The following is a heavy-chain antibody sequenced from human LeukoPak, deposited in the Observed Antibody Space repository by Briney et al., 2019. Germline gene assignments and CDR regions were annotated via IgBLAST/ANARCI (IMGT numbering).Heavy chain of an antibody. D-gene: IGHD6-19*01. Sequence: GGSLRLSCAVSGFSINNYWMTWYRQAPGKGLECVAHIKGDASEEYYFDSVKGRFTISRDNAKNSLYLQMNSLRAEDTAVYYCARQAGVTWGQGTLVTVSS. V-gene: IGHV3-7*01. CDR2: IKGDASEE. CDR3: ARQAGVT. CDR1: GFSINNYW. J-gene: IGHJ5*02.